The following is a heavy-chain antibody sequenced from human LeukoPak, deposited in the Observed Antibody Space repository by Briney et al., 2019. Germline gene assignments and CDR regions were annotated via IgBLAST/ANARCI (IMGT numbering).Heavy chain of an antibody. Sequence: PGGSLRLSCAASGFTFSSYAMHWVRQAPGKGLEWVAVISYDGSNKYYADSVKGRFTISRDNSKNTLYLQMNSLRAEDTAVYYCARDPSSTYTFDYWGQGTLVTVSS. CDR3: ARDPSSTYTFDY. D-gene: IGHD4-11*01. CDR2: ISYDGSNK. V-gene: IGHV3-30-3*01. CDR1: GFTFSSYA. J-gene: IGHJ4*02.